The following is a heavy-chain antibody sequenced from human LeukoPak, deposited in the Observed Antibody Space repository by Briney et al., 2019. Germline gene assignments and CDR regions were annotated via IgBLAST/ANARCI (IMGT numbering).Heavy chain of an antibody. CDR3: AKGDSSTWYAFDY. J-gene: IGHJ4*02. V-gene: IGHV3-30-3*01. Sequence: GGSLRLSCAASGFTFSSYAMHWVRQAPGKGLEWVAVISYDGSNKYYADSVKGRFTISRDNSKNTLYLQMNSLRAEDTAIYYCAKGDSSTWYAFDYWGQGILVTVFS. CDR1: GFTFSSYA. CDR2: ISYDGSNK. D-gene: IGHD6-13*01.